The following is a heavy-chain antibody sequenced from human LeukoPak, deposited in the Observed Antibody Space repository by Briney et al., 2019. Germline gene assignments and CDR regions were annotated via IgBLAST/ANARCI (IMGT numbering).Heavy chain of an antibody. CDR2: ISDNGIT. Sequence: PSETLSLTCTVSGYFNTHHFWTWFRQPPGKGLEWIGYISDNGITKYNSSLESRVTISIDTSKKQFSLRLTSVTAADTAMYHCARTLGGDQPLWGPGARVTVSS. CDR1: GYFNTHHF. D-gene: IGHD3-16*01. CDR3: ARTLGGDQPL. J-gene: IGHJ4*02. V-gene: IGHV4-59*11.